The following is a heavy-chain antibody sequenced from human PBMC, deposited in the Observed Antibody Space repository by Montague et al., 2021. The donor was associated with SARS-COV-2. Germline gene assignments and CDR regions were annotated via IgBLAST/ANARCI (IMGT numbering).Heavy chain of an antibody. CDR3: ARERYSFSLTRGSTWFDP. CDR1: GGSISSSSYY. Sequence: SETLSLTCTVSGGSISSSSYYWGWLRQPPGKGLEWIGEINHSGSTNYNPSLKSRVTISVDTSKNQFSLKLSSVTAADTAVYYCARERYSFSLTRGSTWFDPWGQGTLVTVSS. CDR2: INHSGST. D-gene: IGHD3-9*01. V-gene: IGHV4-39*07. J-gene: IGHJ5*02.